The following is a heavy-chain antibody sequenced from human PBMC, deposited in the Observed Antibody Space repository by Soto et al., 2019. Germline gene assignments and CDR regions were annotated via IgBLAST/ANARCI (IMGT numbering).Heavy chain of an antibody. D-gene: IGHD3-3*01. CDR2: ISGSDGKT. CDR1: GFSFISYA. V-gene: IGHV3-23*01. CDR3: ARWSYLDY. Sequence: GGSLRLSCAASGFSFISYALSWVRQAPGKGLEWVSTISGSDGKTFYADSVKGRFSISRDTSKNTLYLQMNSLRADDTAVYYCARWSYLDYWGQGTRVTVSS. J-gene: IGHJ4*02.